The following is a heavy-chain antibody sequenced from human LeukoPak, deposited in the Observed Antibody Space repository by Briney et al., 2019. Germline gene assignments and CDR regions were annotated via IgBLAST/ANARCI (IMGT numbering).Heavy chain of an antibody. CDR1: GGSFSDYY. CDR3: ARHGRRRIMITFGGVIVHAFDY. Sequence: SETLSLTCAVYGGSFSDYYWSWIRQPPAKGLEWIGEINHRGSTNYNPSLKSRVIISVDTSKNQFSLKLSSVTAADTAVYYCARHGRRRIMITFGGVIVHAFDYWGQGTLVTVSS. J-gene: IGHJ4*02. V-gene: IGHV4-34*01. CDR2: INHRGST. D-gene: IGHD3-16*02.